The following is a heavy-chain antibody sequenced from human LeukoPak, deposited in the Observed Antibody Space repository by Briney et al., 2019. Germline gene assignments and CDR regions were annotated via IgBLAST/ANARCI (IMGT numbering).Heavy chain of an antibody. J-gene: IGHJ4*02. D-gene: IGHD2-21*02. CDR3: AKNPGGGDYYFDY. Sequence: GGSLRLSCAASGFTFSTFAMIWVRQVPGKGLEWVALISYDGRNEYYSGSVKGRFTISRDISKNTLYLQMNSLRTEDTAMYYCAKNPGGGDYYFDYWGQGTLVTVSS. V-gene: IGHV3-30*18. CDR1: GFTFSTFA. CDR2: ISYDGRNE.